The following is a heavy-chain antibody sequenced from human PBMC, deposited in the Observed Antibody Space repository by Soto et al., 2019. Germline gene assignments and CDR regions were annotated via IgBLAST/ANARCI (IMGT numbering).Heavy chain of an antibody. Sequence: GSLRLSCAASGFTFSSYAMSWVRQAPGKGLEWVSAISGSGGSTYYADSVKGRFTISRDNSKNTLYLQMNSLRAEDTAVYYCAKDQSLSRNYYYYYGMDVWGQGTTVTVSS. D-gene: IGHD2-2*01. V-gene: IGHV3-23*01. J-gene: IGHJ6*02. CDR1: GFTFSSYA. CDR2: ISGSGGST. CDR3: AKDQSLSRNYYYYYGMDV.